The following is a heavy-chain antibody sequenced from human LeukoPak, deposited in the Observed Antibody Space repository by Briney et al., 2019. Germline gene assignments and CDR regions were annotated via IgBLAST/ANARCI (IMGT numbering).Heavy chain of an antibody. Sequence: GESLKISCKGSGYSFTSYWIGWVRQAPGQRLEWMGWINAGNGNTKSSQRLQGRVTIIRDTSASTVYMELSSLRSEDTAVYYCAREHDFWSGYSYDLWGQGTLVTVSS. D-gene: IGHD3-3*01. V-gene: IGHV1-3*01. CDR1: GYSFTSYW. CDR2: INAGNGNT. CDR3: AREHDFWSGYSYDL. J-gene: IGHJ5*02.